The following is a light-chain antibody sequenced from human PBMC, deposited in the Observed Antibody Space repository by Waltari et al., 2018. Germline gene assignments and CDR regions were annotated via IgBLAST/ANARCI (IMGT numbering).Light chain of an antibody. J-gene: IGKJ2*01. V-gene: IGKV1-5*03. CDR2: KAS. CDR1: QSITSW. CDR3: QQYNSYPYT. Sequence: DIQMTQSPSTLSASVGDRVTITCRASQSITSWLAWYQQKPGKAPKLLIYKASSLESGVPSRFSGSGSGTEFTLTISSLQPDDFATYYCQQYNSYPYTFGQGTKLEIK.